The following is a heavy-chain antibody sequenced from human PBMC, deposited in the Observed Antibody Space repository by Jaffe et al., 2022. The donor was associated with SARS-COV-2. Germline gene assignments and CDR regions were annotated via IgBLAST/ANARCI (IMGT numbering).Heavy chain of an antibody. D-gene: IGHD3-3*01. CDR2: INSDGSST. V-gene: IGHV3-74*01. CDR1: GFTFSSYW. Sequence: EVQLVESGGGLVQPGGSLRLSCAASGFTFSSYWMHWVRQAPGKGLVWVSRINSDGSSTSYADSVKGRFTISRDNAKNTLYLQMNSLRAEDTAVYYCARDGREYYDFWSGYQDGMDVWGQGTTVTVSS. CDR3: ARDGREYYDFWSGYQDGMDV. J-gene: IGHJ6*02.